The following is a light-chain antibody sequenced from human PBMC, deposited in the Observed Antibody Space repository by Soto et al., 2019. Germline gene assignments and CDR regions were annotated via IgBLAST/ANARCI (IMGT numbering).Light chain of an antibody. V-gene: IGLV2-14*03. CDR3: SAYTITSPYV. J-gene: IGLJ1*01. Sequence: QSALTQPASVSGSPGQSISISCTGTSSDVGAYNYISWYQQHPGKAPKLIIYDVSNRPSGVSSRFSGSKSGNTASLTISWLQAEDGADYYCSAYTITSPYVFGTGTKLTVL. CDR1: SSDVGAYNY. CDR2: DVS.